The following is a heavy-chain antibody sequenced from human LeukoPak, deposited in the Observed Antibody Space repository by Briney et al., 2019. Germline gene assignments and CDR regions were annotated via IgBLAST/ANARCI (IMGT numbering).Heavy chain of an antibody. CDR1: GGSNTSGSDY. J-gene: IGHJ5*02. Sequence: SETLSLTCTVSGGSNTSGSDYWGWIRQPPRKGLEWIGSFHFSGSTYYNPSLKSRVTRSVDTSKNQFSLNLSSVTAADTAVYYCARHFHGAAAGTLAGWFDPWGQGTLVTVSS. V-gene: IGHV4-39*01. D-gene: IGHD6-13*01. CDR3: ARHFHGAAAGTLAGWFDP. CDR2: FHFSGST.